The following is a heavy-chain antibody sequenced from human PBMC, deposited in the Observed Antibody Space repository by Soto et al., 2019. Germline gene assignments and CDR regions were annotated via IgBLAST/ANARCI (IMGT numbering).Heavy chain of an antibody. CDR2: TYYRSKWYN. Sequence: SQTLSLTCAISGDSVSSNSAAWNWIRHSPSRGLELLGRTYYRSKWYNDYAVSVKSRITINPDTSKNQFSLQLNSVTPEDTAVYYCARDRTNPRRGMDVWGQGTTVTVSS. CDR1: GDSVSSNSAA. CDR3: ARDRTNPRRGMDV. J-gene: IGHJ6*02. D-gene: IGHD1-7*01. V-gene: IGHV6-1*01.